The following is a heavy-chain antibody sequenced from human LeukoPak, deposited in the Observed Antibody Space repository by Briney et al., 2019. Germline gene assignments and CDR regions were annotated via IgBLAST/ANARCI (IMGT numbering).Heavy chain of an antibody. CDR2: IYTSGST. CDR3: ARRPSRVSGYYDY. Sequence: PSETLSLTCTVSGGAINSYYGSWIRQPPGKGLEWIGYIYTSGSTNYDPSLKSRVTISVDTSKKQFSLRLSSVTAADTAVYYCARRPSRVSGYYDYWGQGTLVTVSS. D-gene: IGHD3-22*01. V-gene: IGHV4-4*09. CDR1: GGAINSYY. J-gene: IGHJ4*02.